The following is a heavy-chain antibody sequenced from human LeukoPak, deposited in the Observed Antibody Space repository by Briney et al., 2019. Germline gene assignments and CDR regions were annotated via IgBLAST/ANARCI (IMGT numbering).Heavy chain of an antibody. J-gene: IGHJ6*02. CDR2: ISSSSSYI. V-gene: IGHV3-21*01. D-gene: IGHD3-22*01. CDR1: GFSFSDFC. CDR3: ARDPRVVVNYYYYGMDV. Sequence: GGSLRLSCAASGFSFSDFCMSWVRQAPGKGLEWVSSISSSSSYIYYADSVKGRFTISRDNAKNSLYLQMNSLRAEDTAVHYCARDPRVVVNYYYYGMDVWGQGTTVTVSS.